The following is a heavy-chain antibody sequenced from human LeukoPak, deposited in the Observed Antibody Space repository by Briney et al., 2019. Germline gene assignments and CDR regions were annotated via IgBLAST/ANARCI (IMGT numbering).Heavy chain of an antibody. J-gene: IGHJ4*02. V-gene: IGHV1-69*05. Sequence: PVKVSCKASGGTFSSYAISWVRQAPGQGLEWMGGIIPIFGTANYAQKFQGRVTITTDESTSTAYMELSCLRSEDTAVYYCARGLVGAADYWGQGTLVTVSS. CDR2: IIPIFGTA. D-gene: IGHD1-26*01. CDR3: ARGLVGAADY. CDR1: GGTFSSYA.